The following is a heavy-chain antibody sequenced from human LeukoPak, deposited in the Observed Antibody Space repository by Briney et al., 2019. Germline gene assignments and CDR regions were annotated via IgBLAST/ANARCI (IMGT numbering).Heavy chain of an antibody. V-gene: IGHV3-74*01. CDR3: ARWYYDSSGYDHHIDV. J-gene: IGHJ6*03. Sequence: GGSLRLSCAASGFTFSSYWMHWVRQAPGKGLVWVSRINSDGSSTTYADSVKGRFTISRDNAKNTLYLQMNSLSAEDTAVYYCARWYYDSSGYDHHIDVWGKGTTVTVSS. CDR2: INSDGSST. D-gene: IGHD3-22*01. CDR1: GFTFSSYW.